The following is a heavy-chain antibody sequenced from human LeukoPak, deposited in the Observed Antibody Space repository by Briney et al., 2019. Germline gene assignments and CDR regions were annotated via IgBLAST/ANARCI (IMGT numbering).Heavy chain of an antibody. V-gene: IGHV1-46*03. D-gene: IGHD2-2*01. Sequence: TSVKVSCKASGYTFTSYYMHWVRQAPGQGLEWIGIINPSGGSTSYAQKFQGRVTMTRDTSTSTVYMELSSLRSEDTAVYYCARDLRGLVAEIDCWGQGTLVTVSS. CDR3: ARDLRGLVAEIDC. CDR2: INPSGGST. CDR1: GYTFTSYY. J-gene: IGHJ4*02.